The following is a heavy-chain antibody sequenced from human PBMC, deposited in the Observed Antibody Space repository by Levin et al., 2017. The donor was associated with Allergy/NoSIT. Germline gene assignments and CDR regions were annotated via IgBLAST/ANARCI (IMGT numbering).Heavy chain of an antibody. V-gene: IGHV1-2*02. CDR3: ARAPNRGLNWFDP. D-gene: IGHD1-14*01. J-gene: IGHJ5*02. CDR1: GYTFTGYY. CDR2: INPNSGGT. Sequence: GESLKISCKASGYTFTGYYMHWVRQAPGQGLEWMGWINPNSGGTNYAQKFQGRVTMTRDTSISTAYMELSRLRSDDTAVYYCARAPNRGLNWFDPWGQGTLVTVSS.